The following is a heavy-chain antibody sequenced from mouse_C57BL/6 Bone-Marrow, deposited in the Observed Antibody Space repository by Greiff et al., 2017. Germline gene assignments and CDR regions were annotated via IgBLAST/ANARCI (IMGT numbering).Heavy chain of an antibody. CDR1: GYPFTSYG. CDR3: ARLWFRNYFDY. D-gene: IGHD1-1*02. J-gene: IGHJ2*01. CDR2: IYPRSGNT. V-gene: IGHV1-81*01. Sequence: VQLQQSGAELARPGASVKLSCKASGYPFTSYGISWLKQRTGRGLEWIGEIYPRSGNTYYTEKFKGKAPLTADKSSSTAYMELRSLTSEDSAVYFCARLWFRNYFDYWGQGTTLTVSS.